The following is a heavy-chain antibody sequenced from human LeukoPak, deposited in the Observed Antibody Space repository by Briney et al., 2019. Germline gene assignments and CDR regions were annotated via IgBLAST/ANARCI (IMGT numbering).Heavy chain of an antibody. CDR1: GLSFSGYY. CDR3: ARVRYSDSSVLTRKRSYYFDY. Sequence: SETLSLTCAVYGLSFSGYYWSWIRQPAGKGLESIGHISTSGSANYNPSLKRRGTMSVDTSKNQCSLKLSSVTAADTAVYYCARVRYSDSSVLTRKRSYYFDYWGQGTLVTVSS. J-gene: IGHJ4*02. D-gene: IGHD3-22*01. V-gene: IGHV4-59*10. CDR2: ISTSGSA.